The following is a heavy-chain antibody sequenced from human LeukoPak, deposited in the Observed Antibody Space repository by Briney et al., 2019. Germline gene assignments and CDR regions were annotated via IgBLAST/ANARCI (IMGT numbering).Heavy chain of an antibody. V-gene: IGHV4-4*02. Sequence: PSETLSLTCAVSGGSISSSNWWSWVRQPPGKGLEWIGEIYHSGSTNYNPSLKSRVTISVDKSKNQFSLKLNSVTAADTAVYYCAREGYYYDSSGSGYYFDYWGQGTLVTVSS. CDR2: IYHSGST. D-gene: IGHD3-22*01. CDR1: GGSISSSNW. CDR3: AREGYYYDSSGSGYYFDY. J-gene: IGHJ4*02.